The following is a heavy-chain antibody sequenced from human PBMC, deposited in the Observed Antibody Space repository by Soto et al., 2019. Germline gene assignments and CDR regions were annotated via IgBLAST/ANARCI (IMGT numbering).Heavy chain of an antibody. V-gene: IGHV1-24*01. J-gene: IGHJ5*02. Sequence: ASVKVSCKVSGYTLTELSMHWVRQAPGKGLEWMGGFDPEDGETIYAQKFEGRVTMTEDTSTDTAYMELSSLRSEDTAVYYCAKYQLLYRGAFWFDPRGQGTLVTVSS. CDR3: AKYQLLYRGAFWFDP. D-gene: IGHD2-2*02. CDR2: FDPEDGET. CDR1: GYTLTELS.